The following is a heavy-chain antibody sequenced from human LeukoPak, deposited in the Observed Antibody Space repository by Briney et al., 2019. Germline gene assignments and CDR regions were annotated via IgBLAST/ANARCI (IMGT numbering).Heavy chain of an antibody. CDR2: IYNSGST. V-gene: IGHV4-59*12. Sequence: SETLSLTCTVSGGSISSYYWSWFRQPPGKGLEYIGCIYNSGSTNYNPSLKSRVSISVDTSKNQFSLKLSSVTAADTAVYYCARERSRRIQPKLSLDYWGQGTLVTVSS. J-gene: IGHJ4*02. CDR3: ARERSRRIQPKLSLDY. D-gene: IGHD5-18*01. CDR1: GGSISSYY.